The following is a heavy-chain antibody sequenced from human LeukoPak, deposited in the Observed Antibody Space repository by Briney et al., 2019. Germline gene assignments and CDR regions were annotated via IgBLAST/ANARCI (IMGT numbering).Heavy chain of an antibody. J-gene: IGHJ4*02. CDR1: GFTFSSNY. CDR3: ARVNRRWYYFDY. CDR2: IYSGGST. Sequence: GGSLRLSCAASGFTFSSNYMSWVRQAPGKGLEWVSVIYSGGSTYYADSVKGRFTISRDNSKNTLYLQMNSLRAEDTAVYYCARVNRRWYYFDYWGQGTLVTVSS. D-gene: IGHD6-13*01. V-gene: IGHV3-53*01.